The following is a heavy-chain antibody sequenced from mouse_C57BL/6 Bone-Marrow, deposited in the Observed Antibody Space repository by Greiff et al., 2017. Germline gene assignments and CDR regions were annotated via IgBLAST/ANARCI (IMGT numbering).Heavy chain of an antibody. J-gene: IGHJ4*01. CDR3: TTGYGAYYYAMDY. Sequence: EVKLMESGAELVRPGASVKLSCTASGFNIKDDYMHWVKQRPEQGLEWIGWIDPENGDTEYASKFQGKATITADTSSNTAYLQLSSLTSEDAAVYYCTTGYGAYYYAMDYWGQGTSVTVSS. V-gene: IGHV14-4*01. CDR2: IDPENGDT. D-gene: IGHD1-1*01. CDR1: GFNIKDDY.